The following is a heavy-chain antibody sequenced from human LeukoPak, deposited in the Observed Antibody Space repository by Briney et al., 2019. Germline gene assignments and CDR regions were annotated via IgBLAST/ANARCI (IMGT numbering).Heavy chain of an antibody. V-gene: IGHV4-31*03. Sequence: PSQTLSLTCTVSGGSISSGGYYWSWIRQHPGKGLEWIGYIYPSGSAFYNPSLRSRVTISVDRSKSQFFLKMTSVTAGDTAMYYCVASWGYSSSCLDIWGQGSLVTVSS. CDR2: IYPSGSA. J-gene: IGHJ4*02. D-gene: IGHD5-18*01. CDR3: VASWGYSSSCLDI. CDR1: GGSISSGGYY.